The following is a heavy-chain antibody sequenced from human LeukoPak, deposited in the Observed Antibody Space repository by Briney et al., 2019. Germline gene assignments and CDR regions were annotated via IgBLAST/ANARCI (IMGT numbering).Heavy chain of an antibody. V-gene: IGHV3-48*04. J-gene: IGHJ4*02. CDR2: ISSSSSTI. CDR1: GFTFSSYS. CDR3: AREIIGDYDILTGYNTFGDY. Sequence: GGSLRLSCAASGFTFSSYSMNWVRQASGKGLEWVSYISSSSSTIYYADSVKGRFTISRDNAKNSLYLQMNSLRAEDTAVYYCAREIIGDYDILTGYNTFGDYWGQGTLVTVSS. D-gene: IGHD3-9*01.